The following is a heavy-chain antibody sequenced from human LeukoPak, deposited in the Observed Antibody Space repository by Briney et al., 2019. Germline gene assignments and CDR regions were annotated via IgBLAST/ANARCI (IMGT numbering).Heavy chain of an antibody. CDR3: VRDRSGTYYNFDV. CDR1: GGSIGSSF. D-gene: IGHD1-26*01. Sequence: PSETLSLTCSVFGGSIGSSFWNWIRLSPGKGLEWIGYISYNRRTNYSPSLKSRVIISIDTSKNQLSLNLTSVTAADTALYYCVRDRSGTYYNFDVWGQGTMVSVSA. J-gene: IGHJ3*01. V-gene: IGHV4-59*13. CDR2: ISYNRRT.